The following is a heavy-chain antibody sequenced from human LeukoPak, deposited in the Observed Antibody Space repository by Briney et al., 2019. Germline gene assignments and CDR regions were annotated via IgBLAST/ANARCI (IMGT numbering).Heavy chain of an antibody. J-gene: IGHJ4*02. CDR2: IGVGGIT. CDR1: GFTFSSYT. D-gene: IGHD1-26*01. Sequence: GGSLRLSCAASGFTFSSYTMSWVRQAPGKGLEWVSTIGVGGITYYTDSVKGRFTISRDNSKNTLYVQMNSLRAEDTAVYYCARDLVGATIEWGQGTLVTVSS. V-gene: IGHV3-23*01. CDR3: ARDLVGATIE.